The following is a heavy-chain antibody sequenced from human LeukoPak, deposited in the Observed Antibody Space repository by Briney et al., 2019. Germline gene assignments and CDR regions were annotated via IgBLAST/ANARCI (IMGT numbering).Heavy chain of an antibody. D-gene: IGHD1-26*01. CDR2: IYYSGST. CDR1: GGSISSGGYY. J-gene: IGHJ5*02. CDR3: ARGEWAYGPNWFDP. Sequence: SETLSLTCTVSGGSISSGGYYWSWIRQHPGKGLEWIGYIYYSGSTYYNPSLKSRVTISVDTSKNQFFLKLSSVTAADTAVYYCARGEWAYGPNWFDPWGQGTLVTVSS. V-gene: IGHV4-31*03.